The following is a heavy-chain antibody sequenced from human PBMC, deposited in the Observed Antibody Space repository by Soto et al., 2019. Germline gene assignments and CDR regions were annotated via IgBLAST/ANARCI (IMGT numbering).Heavy chain of an antibody. Sequence: QVQLVESGGGVVQPGRSLRLSCAASGFTFSSYGMHWVRQAPGKGLEWVAVISYDGSNKYYADSVKGRFTISRDNSKNTLYLQMNSLRAEDTAVYYCAKGQRRGVRGVITYYYGMDVWGQGTTVTVSS. J-gene: IGHJ6*02. CDR3: AKGQRRGVRGVITYYYGMDV. CDR1: GFTFSSYG. D-gene: IGHD3-10*01. CDR2: ISYDGSNK. V-gene: IGHV3-30*18.